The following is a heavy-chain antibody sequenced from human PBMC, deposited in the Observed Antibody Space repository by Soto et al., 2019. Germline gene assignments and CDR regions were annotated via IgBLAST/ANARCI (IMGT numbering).Heavy chain of an antibody. D-gene: IGHD6-13*01. CDR3: ARDFPWGSSSWSDYYYGMDV. CDR2: IYYSGST. Sequence: PSETLSLTCTVSGGSISSGGYYWSWIRQHPGKGLEWIGYIYYSGSTNYNPSLKSRVTISVDTSKNQFSLKLSSVTAADTAVYYCARDFPWGSSSWSDYYYGMDVWGQGTTVTVSS. CDR1: GGSISSGGYY. J-gene: IGHJ6*02. V-gene: IGHV4-61*08.